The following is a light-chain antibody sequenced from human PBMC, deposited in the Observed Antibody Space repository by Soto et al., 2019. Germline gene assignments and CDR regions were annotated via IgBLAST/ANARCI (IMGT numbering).Light chain of an antibody. CDR1: SSDVGGYDY. CDR3: SSYTSTSTPYV. Sequence: QSVLTQPASVSGSPGQSITISCTGTSSDVGGYDYVSWYRQHPGKAPKLVIYEVSNRPSGVSNRFSGSKSGNTASLTISGLQAEDEADYYCSSYTSTSTPYVFGTGTKVTAL. CDR2: EVS. V-gene: IGLV2-14*01. J-gene: IGLJ1*01.